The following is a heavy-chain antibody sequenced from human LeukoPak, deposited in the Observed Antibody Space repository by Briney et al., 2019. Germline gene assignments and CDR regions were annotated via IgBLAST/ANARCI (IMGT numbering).Heavy chain of an antibody. D-gene: IGHD3-3*01. CDR3: ARDYRSFDFWSGYPLYHFDY. Sequence: SGGSLRLSCAASGFIFSDYWVSWVRQASGKGLEWVATIKVDGSEKYYVDSVRGRFTISRDNGKKSLYLQMDSLRAEDTAVYYCARDYRSFDFWSGYPLYHFDYWGQGTLVTVSS. J-gene: IGHJ4*02. CDR1: GFIFSDYW. V-gene: IGHV3-7*01. CDR2: IKVDGSEK.